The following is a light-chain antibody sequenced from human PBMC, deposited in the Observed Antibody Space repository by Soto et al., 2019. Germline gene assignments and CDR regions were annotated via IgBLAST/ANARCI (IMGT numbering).Light chain of an antibody. CDR3: QQRSNWPPS. Sequence: EILLTQSPATLSLSPGEGATLSCRASQSVGIYLAWYQQKPGQAPSLLIYDASKRATGIPARFSGSGSGTDFTLTISGLQPEDFAIYYCQQRSNWPPSFGQGTKVEIK. V-gene: IGKV3-11*01. CDR1: QSVGIY. CDR2: DAS. J-gene: IGKJ1*01.